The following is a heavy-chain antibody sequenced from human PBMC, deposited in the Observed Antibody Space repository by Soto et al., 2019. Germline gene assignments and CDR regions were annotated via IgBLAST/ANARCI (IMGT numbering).Heavy chain of an antibody. CDR1: GASISSGDYY. D-gene: IGHD5-12*01. V-gene: IGHV4-31*03. Sequence: SETLSLTCTVSGASISSGDYYWSWSRQHPGRGLEWIGYIFYTGGTFYTPSLKSRVTMSVDTSKNQFSLKLTSVTAADTAVYFCARDRGATIFDFWGRGTLVTVSS. CDR2: IFYTGGT. J-gene: IGHJ4*02. CDR3: ARDRGATIFDF.